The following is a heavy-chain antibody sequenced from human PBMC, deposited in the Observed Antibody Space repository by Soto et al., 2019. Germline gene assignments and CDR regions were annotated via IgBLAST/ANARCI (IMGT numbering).Heavy chain of an antibody. V-gene: IGHV3-23*01. D-gene: IGHD3-16*01. CDR1: GLAFSSYA. J-gene: IGHJ6*02. CDR2: VSGSGGIT. Sequence: GVSLSLSGASSGLAFSSYAMSWVRPAPGRGLEWVSAVSGSGGITYYADSVKGRFTISRDNSKNTLYLQMNSLRAEDTAVYYGAKSTDLTGYYYYGMDLGGQGTTVT. CDR3: AKSTDLTGYYYYGMDL.